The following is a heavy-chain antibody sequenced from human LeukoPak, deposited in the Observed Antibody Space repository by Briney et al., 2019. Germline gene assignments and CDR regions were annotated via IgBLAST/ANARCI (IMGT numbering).Heavy chain of an antibody. J-gene: IGHJ5*02. D-gene: IGHD2-2*01. V-gene: IGHV4-39*07. CDR1: GGSISSSSYY. CDR2: IYYSGST. CDR3: ARVGVGFSSVVPARAWFDP. Sequence: PSETLSLTRTVSGGSISSSSYYWGWIRQPPGKGLEWIGSIYYSGSTYYNPSPKSRVTISVDTSKNQFSLKLSSVTAADTAVYYCARVGVGFSSVVPARAWFDPWGQGTLVTVSS.